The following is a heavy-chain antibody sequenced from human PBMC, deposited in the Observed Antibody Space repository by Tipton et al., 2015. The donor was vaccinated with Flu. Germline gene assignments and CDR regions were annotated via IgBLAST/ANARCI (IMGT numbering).Heavy chain of an antibody. CDR3: ARQGIAVAGTEDY. Sequence: TLSLTCTVSGGSISSGYYWGWIRQPPGKGLEWIGSIYHSGSTYYNPSLKSRVTIPVDTSKNQFSLKLSSVTAADTAVYYCARQGIAVAGTEDYWGQGTLVTVSS. V-gene: IGHV4-38-2*02. D-gene: IGHD6-19*01. J-gene: IGHJ4*02. CDR2: IYHSGST. CDR1: GGSISSGYY.